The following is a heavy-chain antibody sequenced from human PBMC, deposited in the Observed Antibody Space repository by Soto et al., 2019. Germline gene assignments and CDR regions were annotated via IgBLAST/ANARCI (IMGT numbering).Heavy chain of an antibody. Sequence: QVQLVQSGVEVKKPGASVKVSCKASGYTFTNYAISWVRQAPGRGLEWMGWANTDNGTPNYAQIFQGRVTMPSDTYTGTAYMELRRLKSDDSAGYYCARDSQYSTDWQRFDSWGQGTLVSGSS. J-gene: IGHJ4*02. V-gene: IGHV1-18*01. D-gene: IGHD6-6*01. CDR3: ARDSQYSTDWQRFDS. CDR1: GYTFTNYA. CDR2: ANTDNGTP.